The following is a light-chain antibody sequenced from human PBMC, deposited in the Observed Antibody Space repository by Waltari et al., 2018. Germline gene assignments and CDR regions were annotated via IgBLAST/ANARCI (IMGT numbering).Light chain of an antibody. Sequence: AFQLTQSPSSLSASVGDRVTISCRASQGIFSALAWYQQKPGQPPKLLIYAASTLERGVPSRFGGSGSEAAYTLTISSPEAEDFAAYYCQQFNTYPLTFGAGTRVDIK. CDR3: QQFNTYPLT. V-gene: IGKV1-13*02. CDR1: QGIFSA. J-gene: IGKJ4*01. CDR2: AAS.